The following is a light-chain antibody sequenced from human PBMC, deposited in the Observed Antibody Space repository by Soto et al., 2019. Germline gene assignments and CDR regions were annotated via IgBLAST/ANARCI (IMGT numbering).Light chain of an antibody. CDR2: GAS. Sequence: EIVLTQSPGTLSLSPGERATLSCRASQSVTSNYLAWYQHKPDQAHRLLIYGASSRATGIPDRFSGSGAGTDFALTISSLEPEDFAVYYCQQYGSSPRTFGQGTKLEIK. CDR1: QSVTSNY. CDR3: QQYGSSPRT. V-gene: IGKV3-20*01. J-gene: IGKJ2*01.